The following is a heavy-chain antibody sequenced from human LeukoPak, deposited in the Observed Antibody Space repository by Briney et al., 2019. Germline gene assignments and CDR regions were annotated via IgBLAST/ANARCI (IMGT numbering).Heavy chain of an antibody. J-gene: IGHJ4*02. CDR1: GASISSWY. CDR3: ARETSSAGFASGLGFNY. V-gene: IGHV4-59*01. CDR2: IYGSGNT. Sequence: SETLSLTCTVSGASISSWYWSWIRQPPGKGLEWIGYIYGSGNTNYNPSLKSRVTMSIDTSKNQFSLMLTSVTAADTATYYCARETSSAGFASGLGFNYWGQGILVTVSS. D-gene: IGHD6-19*01.